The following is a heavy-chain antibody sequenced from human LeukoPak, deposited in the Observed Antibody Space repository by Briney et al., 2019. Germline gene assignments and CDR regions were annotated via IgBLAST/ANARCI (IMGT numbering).Heavy chain of an antibody. CDR3: ARDGWNDDPPYYYYGMDV. V-gene: IGHV1-18*01. CDR2: IGTYGGDT. J-gene: IGHJ6*02. Sequence: ASVKVSCKATSRISWVRQAPGQGLEWMGWIGTYGGDTYYAQKFQGRITVATDTSTSTVYMELRNLRSDDTAVYYCARDGWNDDPPYYYYGMDVWGQGTTVTVSS. CDR1: TSR. D-gene: IGHD1-1*01.